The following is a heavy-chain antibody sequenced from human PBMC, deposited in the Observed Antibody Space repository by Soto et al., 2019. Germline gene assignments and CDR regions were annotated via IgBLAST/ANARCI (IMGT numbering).Heavy chain of an antibody. V-gene: IGHV6-1*01. CDR2: TYYRSKWYN. D-gene: IGHD6-13*01. J-gene: IGHJ6*02. CDR3: ARGRSGAAAGTFYYYGMDV. CDR1: GDSVSSNSAA. Sequence: PSQTLSLTGAISGDSVSSNSAAWNWIRQSPSRGLEWLGRTYYRSKWYNDYAVSVKSRITINPDTSKNQFSLQLNSVTPEDTAVYYCARGRSGAAAGTFYYYGMDVWGQGTTVTVSS.